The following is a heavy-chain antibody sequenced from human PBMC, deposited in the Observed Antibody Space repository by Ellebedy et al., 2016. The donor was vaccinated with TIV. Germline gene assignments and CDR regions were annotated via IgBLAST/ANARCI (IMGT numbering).Heavy chain of an antibody. CDR3: ARDSSGYPVYYFDY. D-gene: IGHD3-22*01. CDR2: IIPIFGTA. V-gene: IGHV1-69*06. CDR1: GGTFSSYA. J-gene: IGHJ4*02. Sequence: ASVKVSCKASGGTFSSYAISWVRQAPGQGLEWMGGIIPIFGTANYAQKFQGRVTITADKSTSTVYMELSSLRSEDTAVYYCARDSSGYPVYYFDYWGQGTLVTVSS.